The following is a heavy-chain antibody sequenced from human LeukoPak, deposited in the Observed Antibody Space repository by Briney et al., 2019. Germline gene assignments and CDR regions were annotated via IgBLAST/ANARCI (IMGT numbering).Heavy chain of an antibody. CDR3: ARSSERKYYFDC. CDR1: GFTFSSYA. Sequence: GGSLRLSSAASGFTFSSYAMRWVRQAPGKGLEWVAVISYDGSNKYYADSVKGRFTISRDNSKNTLYLQMNSLRAEDTAVYYCARSSERKYYFDCWGQGTLVTVSS. J-gene: IGHJ4*02. D-gene: IGHD3-22*01. CDR2: ISYDGSNK. V-gene: IGHV3-30*14.